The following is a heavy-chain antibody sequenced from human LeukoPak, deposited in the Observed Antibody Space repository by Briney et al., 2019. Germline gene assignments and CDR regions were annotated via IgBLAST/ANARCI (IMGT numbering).Heavy chain of an antibody. D-gene: IGHD2-2*01. V-gene: IGHV3-23*01. CDR1: GFTFSSYA. J-gene: IGHJ4*02. Sequence: GGSLRLSCAASGFTFSSYAMSWVRQAPGKGLEWISAISGSGGSTYYADSVKSRFTISRDNSKNTLYLQMNSLRAEDTAVYYCAKDTSSTSCYDYWGRGTLVTVSS. CDR2: ISGSGGST. CDR3: AKDTSSTSCYDY.